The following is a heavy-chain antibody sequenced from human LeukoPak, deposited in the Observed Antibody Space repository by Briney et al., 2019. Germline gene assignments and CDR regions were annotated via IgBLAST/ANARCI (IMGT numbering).Heavy chain of an antibody. V-gene: IGHV3-66*01. J-gene: IGHJ6*02. Sequence: GGSLRLSCAASGFTVSSNYMSWVRQAPGKGLEWVSLIYSGGSTYYADSVKGRFTISRDNSKNTLYLQMNSLRAEDTSVYYCASRDKGYYYGMDVWGQGTTVTVSS. CDR1: GFTVSSNY. CDR3: ASRDKGYYYGMDV. D-gene: IGHD5-24*01. CDR2: IYSGGST.